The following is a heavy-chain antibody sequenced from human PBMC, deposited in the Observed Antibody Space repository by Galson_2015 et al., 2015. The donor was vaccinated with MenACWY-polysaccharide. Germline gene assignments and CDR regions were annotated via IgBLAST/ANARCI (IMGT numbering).Heavy chain of an antibody. V-gene: IGHV3-30*18. CDR3: AKVGASRLGYFDL. CDR1: GFTFSSYG. D-gene: IGHD3-10*01. J-gene: IGHJ2*01. CDR2: ISYDGSYK. Sequence: SLRLSCAASGFTFSSYGMHWVRQAPGKGLEGVAVISYDGSYKYYADSVKGRFTISRDNSKNTLYLQMNSLRAEDTAVYYCAKVGASRLGYFDLWGRGTLVTVSS.